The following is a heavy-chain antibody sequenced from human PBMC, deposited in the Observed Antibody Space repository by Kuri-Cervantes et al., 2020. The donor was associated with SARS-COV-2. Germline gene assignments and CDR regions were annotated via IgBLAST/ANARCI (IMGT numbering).Heavy chain of an antibody. CDR2: INHSGST. V-gene: IGHV4-34*01. D-gene: IGHD2-15*01. CDR1: GGSFSGYY. Sequence: SETLSLTCAVYGGSFSGYYWSWIRQPPGKGLEWIGEINHSGSTNYNPSLKSRVTISVDTSKNQFPLKLSSVTAADTAVYYCARVGYCSGGSCLRNDAFDIWGQGTMVTVSS. CDR3: ARVGYCSGGSCLRNDAFDI. J-gene: IGHJ3*02.